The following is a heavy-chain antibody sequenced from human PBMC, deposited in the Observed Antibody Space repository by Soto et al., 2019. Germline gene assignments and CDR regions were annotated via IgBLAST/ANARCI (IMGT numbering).Heavy chain of an antibody. J-gene: IGHJ5*01. CDR2: ISFDGSDK. CDR3: AKEGASYFVIHDS. Sequence: GGSLRLSCAASGFTFSSYGMHWVRQAPGKGLEWVAVISFDGSDKYYTDSVKGRFAISRDNSKSTLYLQMNSLRGDDTAVYYCAKEGASYFVIHDSWGQGTLVTVCS. D-gene: IGHD1-26*01. CDR1: GFTFSSYG. V-gene: IGHV3-30*18.